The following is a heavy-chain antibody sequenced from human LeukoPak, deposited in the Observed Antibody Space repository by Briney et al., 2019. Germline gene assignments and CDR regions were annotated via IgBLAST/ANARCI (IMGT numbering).Heavy chain of an antibody. D-gene: IGHD3-22*01. CDR2: LHSAGGT. CDR1: GLTVSSNY. J-gene: IGHJ4*02. V-gene: IGHV3-53*04. CDR3: AREGYDSSGYPRLLDY. Sequence: GGSLRLSCAPSGLTVSSNYMTWVRQAPGKGLEWVSVLHSAGGTYYADSVKGRFTISRHISKNTVYLQMNSLRAEDTAVYYCAREGYDSSGYPRLLDYWGQGTLVTVSS.